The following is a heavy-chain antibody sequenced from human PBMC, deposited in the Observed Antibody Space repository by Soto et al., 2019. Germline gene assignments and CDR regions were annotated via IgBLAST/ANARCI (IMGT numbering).Heavy chain of an antibody. CDR3: AAGYCSGGSCRLYYYYYGMDA. J-gene: IGHJ6*02. Sequence: GASVKVSCKASGFTFTSSAVQWVRQARGQRLEWIGWIVVGSGNTNYAQKFQERVTITRDMSTSTAYMELSSLRSEDTAVYYCAAGYCSGGSCRLYYYYYGMDAWGQGTTVTVSS. CDR2: IVVGSGNT. CDR1: GFTFTSSA. D-gene: IGHD2-15*01. V-gene: IGHV1-58*01.